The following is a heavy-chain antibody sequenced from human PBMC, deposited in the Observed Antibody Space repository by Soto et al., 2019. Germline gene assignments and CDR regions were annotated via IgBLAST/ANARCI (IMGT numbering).Heavy chain of an antibody. D-gene: IGHD3-10*01. Sequence: EAQLVESGGGLVQPGRSLRLSCAASGFSFDDYAMHWVRQVPGKGLEWVSGITRNSAKTGYAASVKGRFSISRDNARNSLFLQMTSLKPEDTALYYCARDGGGLTIMVHHVDLWGQGALVTVSS. CDR1: GFSFDDYA. V-gene: IGHV3-9*01. CDR2: ITRNSAKT. J-gene: IGHJ4*02. CDR3: ARDGGGLTIMVHHVDL.